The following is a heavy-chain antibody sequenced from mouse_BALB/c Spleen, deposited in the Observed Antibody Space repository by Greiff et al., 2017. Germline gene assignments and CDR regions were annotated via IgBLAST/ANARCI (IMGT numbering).Heavy chain of an antibody. D-gene: IGHD2-2*01. V-gene: IGHV14-3*02. Sequence: EVQLQESGAELVKPGASVKLSCTASGFNIKDTYMHWVQQRPEQGLEWIGRIDTANGNTKYDPKFQGKATIAADTSSNTAYLQLSRLTSEDTAVYYCAVYGLGYWYFDVWGAGTTVTVSS. CDR1: GFNIKDTY. J-gene: IGHJ1*01. CDR3: AVYGLGYWYFDV. CDR2: IDTANGNT.